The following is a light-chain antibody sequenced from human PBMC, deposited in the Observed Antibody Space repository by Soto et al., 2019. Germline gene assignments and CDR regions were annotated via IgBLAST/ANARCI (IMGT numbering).Light chain of an antibody. CDR1: QSLTNSR. CDR2: GGS. CDR3: QQWSSSPRT. V-gene: IGKV3-20*01. Sequence: IVLTQSPGTLSLSPGERATLSCRASQSLTNSRLAWYQQQPGQAPKVLIYGGSNRATGIPDRFSGSGSGTDFTLTISRLEPEDFALYYCQQWSSSPRTFGQGTKLEIK. J-gene: IGKJ2*01.